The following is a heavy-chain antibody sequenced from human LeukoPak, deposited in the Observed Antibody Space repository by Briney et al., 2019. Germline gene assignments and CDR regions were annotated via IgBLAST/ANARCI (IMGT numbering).Heavy chain of an antibody. CDR2: IYYSGST. CDR3: ARGGRRFGELLSEDY. Sequence: SETLSLTCTVSGGSISSGGYYWSWIRQHPGKGLEWIGYIYYSGSTYYNPSLKSRVTISVDMSKNQFPLKLSSVTAADTAVYYCARGGRRFGELLSEDYWGQGTLVTVSS. CDR1: GGSISSGGYY. J-gene: IGHJ4*02. D-gene: IGHD3-10*01. V-gene: IGHV4-31*03.